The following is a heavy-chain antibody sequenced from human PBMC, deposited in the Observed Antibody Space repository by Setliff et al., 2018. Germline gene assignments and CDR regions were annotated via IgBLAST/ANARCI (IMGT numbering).Heavy chain of an antibody. J-gene: IGHJ6*03. D-gene: IGHD1-26*01. Sequence: ASVKVSCKASGGTFSSYGFSWVRQAPGQGLEWMGWISTYNGKTNYAQKFQGRATMTTDTSTRTAYLELRALTSDDTAVYYCATDVNQWDPTYMDVWGEGTTVTVS. CDR1: GGTFSSYG. V-gene: IGHV1-18*01. CDR3: ATDVNQWDPTYMDV. CDR2: ISTYNGKT.